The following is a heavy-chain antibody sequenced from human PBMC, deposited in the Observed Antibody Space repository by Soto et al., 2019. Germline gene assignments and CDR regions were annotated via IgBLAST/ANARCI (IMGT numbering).Heavy chain of an antibody. CDR2: VSGYNGET. D-gene: IGHD6-19*01. CDR1: GYTFTKFG. J-gene: IGHJ6*02. Sequence: QVQLVQSGAEVKKPGASVKVSCKASGYTFTKFGISWVRQAPGQGLEWMGWVSGYNGETSYAQSLQGRVTVTTDTSTTTAYMELRSLRSDDTAVFYCAREGLGIYYYNGMDVWGQGTTVTVSS. V-gene: IGHV1-18*01. CDR3: AREGLGIYYYNGMDV.